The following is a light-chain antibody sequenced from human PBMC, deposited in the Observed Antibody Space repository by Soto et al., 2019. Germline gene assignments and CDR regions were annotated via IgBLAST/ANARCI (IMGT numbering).Light chain of an antibody. CDR2: DAS. Sequence: DIQMTQSPSTLSASVGDRVTITCRASQTISGWLAWYQQKPGKAPRLLIYDASSLESGVPSRFSGSESGSEFTLTINDLQSDDLGTYYCQQYKSSYTFGQGTKLEIK. CDR1: QTISGW. V-gene: IGKV1-5*01. J-gene: IGKJ2*01. CDR3: QQYKSSYT.